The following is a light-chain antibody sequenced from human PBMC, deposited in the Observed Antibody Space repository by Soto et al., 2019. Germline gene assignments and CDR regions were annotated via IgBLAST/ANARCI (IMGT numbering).Light chain of an antibody. CDR2: LSSDGSH. CDR1: SGHSSYA. Sequence: QLVLTQSPSASASLGASVKLTCTLSSGHSSYALAWHQQQPEKGPRYLMKLSSDGSHSKGDGIPDRFSGSSSGAERYLTISSLQSEDEADYYCQTWDTGARVVFGGGTKLTVL. CDR3: QTWDTGARVV. V-gene: IGLV4-69*01. J-gene: IGLJ2*01.